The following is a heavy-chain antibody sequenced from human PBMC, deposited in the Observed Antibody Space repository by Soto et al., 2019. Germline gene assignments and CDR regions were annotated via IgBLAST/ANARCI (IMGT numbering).Heavy chain of an antibody. J-gene: IGHJ6*02. CDR2: TRGSTYGSTT. D-gene: IGHD3-3*01. CDR1: GFTFEDHA. CDR3: ARDGDFYGVDV. V-gene: IGHV3-49*04. Sequence: PGGSLRLSCTFSGFTFEDHALTWVRQAPGKGLQWLGYTRGSTYGSTTEYDPSVRGRIIISRGDPKGIGYLQMNSLKSEDTAVYYCARDGDFYGVDVWGQGTTVTVSS.